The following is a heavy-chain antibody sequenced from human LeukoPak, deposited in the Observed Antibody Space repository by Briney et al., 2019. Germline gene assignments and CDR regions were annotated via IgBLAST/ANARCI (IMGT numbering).Heavy chain of an antibody. Sequence: GGSLRLSCAASGFTFSDFAMHWVRQAPGKGLEWVAVISYDGTKRCYADSVKGRFTISRDNAKNTVFLEMNSLKSEDTALYFCARPEVPAAIHYFQYWGQGTLVTVSS. J-gene: IGHJ4*02. V-gene: IGHV3-30*04. CDR1: GFTFSDFA. CDR2: ISYDGTKR. D-gene: IGHD2-2*01. CDR3: ARPEVPAAIHYFQY.